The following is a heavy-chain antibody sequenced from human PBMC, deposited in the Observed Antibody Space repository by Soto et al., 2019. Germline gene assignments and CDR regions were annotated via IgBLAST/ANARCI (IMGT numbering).Heavy chain of an antibody. CDR1: GDSISSGGYY. D-gene: IGHD3-10*01. CDR3: ATTRDKGNAFDI. CDR2: IYYSGST. V-gene: IGHV4-31*03. Sequence: QVQLQESGPGLVKPSQTLSLTCTVSGDSISSGGYYWSWIRQHPGKGLEWIGYIYYSGSTYYNPSSKSRVTISVDTSKNQFSLKLSSVTAADTAVYYCATTRDKGNAFDIWGQGTMVTVSS. J-gene: IGHJ3*02.